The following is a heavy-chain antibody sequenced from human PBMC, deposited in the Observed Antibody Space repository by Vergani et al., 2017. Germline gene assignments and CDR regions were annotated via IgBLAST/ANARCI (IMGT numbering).Heavy chain of an antibody. CDR3: ARPPGGYNWNYVSWFDP. D-gene: IGHD1-7*01. CDR2: INPNSGGT. CDR1: GYTFTGYY. J-gene: IGHJ5*02. V-gene: IGHV1-2*02. Sequence: QVQLVQSGAEVKKPGASVKVSCKASGYTFTGYYMHWVRQAPGQGLEWMGWINPNSGGTNYAQKFQGRVTMTRDTSISTAYMELSRLRSDDTAVYYCARPPGGYNWNYVSWFDPWGQGTLVTVSS.